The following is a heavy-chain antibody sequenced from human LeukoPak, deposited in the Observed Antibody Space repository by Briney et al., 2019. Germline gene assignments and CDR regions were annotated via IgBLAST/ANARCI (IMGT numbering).Heavy chain of an antibody. Sequence: GSSVKVSCKASGGTFSSYAISWVRQAPGQGLEWMGRIIPIFGTANYAQKFQGRVTITTDESTSTAYMELSSLRSEDTAVYYCAKGNRGGDCYSPDYWGQGTLVTVSS. CDR1: GGTFSSYA. D-gene: IGHD2-21*02. J-gene: IGHJ4*02. CDR3: AKGNRGGDCYSPDY. CDR2: IIPIFGTA. V-gene: IGHV1-69*05.